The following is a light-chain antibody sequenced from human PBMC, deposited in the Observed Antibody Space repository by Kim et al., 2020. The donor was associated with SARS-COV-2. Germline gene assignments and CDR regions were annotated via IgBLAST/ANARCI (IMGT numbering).Light chain of an antibody. CDR3: QAWDSSPVV. V-gene: IGLV3-1*01. CDR1: KLGDKY. CDR2: QDS. Sequence: SYELTQPPSVSVSPGQPASITCSGDKLGDKYACWYKQKPGQSPVLVIYQDSKRPSGIPERFSGSNSGNTATLTISGTKAMDEADYYCQAWDSSPVVFGGG. J-gene: IGLJ2*01.